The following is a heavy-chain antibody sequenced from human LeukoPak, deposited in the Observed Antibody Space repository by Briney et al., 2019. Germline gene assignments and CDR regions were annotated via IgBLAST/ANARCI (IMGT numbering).Heavy chain of an antibody. J-gene: IGHJ4*02. CDR1: GFTFSDYS. CDR3: AKDPWGSSWF. V-gene: IGHV3-21*01. Sequence: GGSLRLSCAASGFTFSDYSMNWVRQAPGKGLEWVSSISGRGRYIYYADSLKGRFTISRDNAKNSLYLQMNSLRADDTAVYYCAKDPWGSSWFWGQGTLVIVSS. D-gene: IGHD6-13*01. CDR2: ISGRGRYI.